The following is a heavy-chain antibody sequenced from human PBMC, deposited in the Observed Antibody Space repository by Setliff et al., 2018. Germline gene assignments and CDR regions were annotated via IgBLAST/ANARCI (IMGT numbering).Heavy chain of an antibody. CDR3: ARTCSGSGCIAGLES. V-gene: IGHV3-33*08. D-gene: IGHD2-15*01. Sequence: PGGSLRLSCAASGFTFRTYRMHWVRQAPGKGLEWVAVIWHDGGNKYHADSVKGRFTISRDNSKNTLYLQMNSLRPEDTAVYYCARTCSGSGCIAGLESWGQGTPVTVSS. CDR2: IWHDGGNK. J-gene: IGHJ4*02. CDR1: GFTFRTYR.